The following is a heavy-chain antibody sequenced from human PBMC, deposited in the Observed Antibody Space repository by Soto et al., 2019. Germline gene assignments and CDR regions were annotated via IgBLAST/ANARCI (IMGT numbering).Heavy chain of an antibody. V-gene: IGHV3-23*01. D-gene: IGHD3-10*01. CDR1: GFTFSSYG. CDR3: TKRGSYYPIYAFDI. CDR2: ISGSGGTT. Sequence: EVQLLESGGGLVQRGGSLRLSCAASGFTFSSYGMSWVRQAPGKGLEWVSSISGSGGTTYHADSVKGRFTISRDNSKKTLYLQMTSLRAEDTAVYYCTKRGSYYPIYAFDIWGQGTMVTVSS. J-gene: IGHJ3*02.